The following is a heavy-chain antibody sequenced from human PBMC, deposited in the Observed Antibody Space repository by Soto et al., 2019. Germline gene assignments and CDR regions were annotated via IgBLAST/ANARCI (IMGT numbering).Heavy chain of an antibody. V-gene: IGHV3-23*01. CDR2: ISGSGGST. CDR1: GFTFSSYA. D-gene: IGHD5-12*01. CDR3: AKDSQYSGYDYYYGMDV. J-gene: IGHJ6*02. Sequence: TGGSLRLSCAASGFTFSSYAMSWVRQAPGKGLEWVSAISGSGGSTYYADSVKGRFTISRDNSKNTLYLQMNSLRAEDTAVYYCAKDSQYSGYDYYYGMDVWGQGTTVTVSS.